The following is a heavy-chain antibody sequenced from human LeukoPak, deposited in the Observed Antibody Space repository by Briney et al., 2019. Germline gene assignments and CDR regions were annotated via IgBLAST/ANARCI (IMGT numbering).Heavy chain of an antibody. D-gene: IGHD6-6*01. V-gene: IGHV1-8*01. J-gene: IGHJ6*02. CDR1: GYTFTSYD. Sequence: AASVTVSCKASGYTFTSYDINWVRQATGQGLEWMGWMNPNSGNTGYAQKFQGRVTMTRNTSISTAYMELSSLRSEDTAVYYCARSSSSNYYYGMDVWGQGATVTVSS. CDR2: MNPNSGNT. CDR3: ARSSSSNYYYGMDV.